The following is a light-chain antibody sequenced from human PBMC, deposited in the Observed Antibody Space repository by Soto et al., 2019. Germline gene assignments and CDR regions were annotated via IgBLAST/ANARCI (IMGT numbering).Light chain of an antibody. J-gene: IGKJ1*01. CDR1: QSVGSTY. CDR2: GAS. V-gene: IGKV3-20*01. Sequence: ETVFTQSPGTLSLSPGERATLSCRASQSVGSTYLAWYQQKPGQAPRLLIYGASSRATGIPDRFSGSGSGTEFTLTITSLQSEDFAVYYCQRYSDWPPWTFGQGTKVDIK. CDR3: QRYSDWPPWT.